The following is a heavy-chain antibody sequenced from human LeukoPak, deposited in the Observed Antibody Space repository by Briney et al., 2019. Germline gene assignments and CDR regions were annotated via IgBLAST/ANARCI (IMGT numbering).Heavy chain of an antibody. J-gene: IGHJ4*02. CDR1: GYTFTSYG. CDR2: ISAYNGNT. Sequence: GASVKVSCKASGYTFTSYGISWVRQAPGQGLEWMGWISAYNGNTNYAQKLQGRVTMTTDTSTSTAYMELRSLRSDDTAVYYCARRTVSEGMEQLVSLEYWGQGTLVTVSS. CDR3: ARRTVSEGMEQLVSLEY. V-gene: IGHV1-18*01. D-gene: IGHD6-13*01.